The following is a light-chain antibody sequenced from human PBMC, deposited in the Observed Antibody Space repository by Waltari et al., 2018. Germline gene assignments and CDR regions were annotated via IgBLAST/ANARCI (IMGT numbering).Light chain of an antibody. V-gene: IGLV4-69*01. J-gene: IGLJ2*01. CDR1: SGHSNFA. CDR3: QTWGTGIQV. CDR2: LRSDGSH. Sequence: QLVLTQSPSASASLGASVKLTCTLSSGHSNFAIAWHQQQPEKGPRYLMKLRSDGSHSKGDGIPDRFSGSSSGAERYLTISSRQSEDEADYYCQTWGTGIQVFGGGTKLTVL.